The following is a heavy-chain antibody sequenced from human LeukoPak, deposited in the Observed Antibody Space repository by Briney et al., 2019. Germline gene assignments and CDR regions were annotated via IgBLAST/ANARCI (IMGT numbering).Heavy chain of an antibody. Sequence: SGGSLRLSCAASGFTFSSYSMNWVRQAPGKGLEWVSSISSSSSYIYYADSVKGRFTISRDNAKNSLYLQMNSLRAEDTAVYYCARVKSKGFRGYYGFWSGYDRAFDYWGQGTLVTVSS. CDR1: GFTFSSYS. CDR2: ISSSSSYI. D-gene: IGHD3-3*01. CDR3: ARVKSKGFRGYYGFWSGYDRAFDY. J-gene: IGHJ4*02. V-gene: IGHV3-21*01.